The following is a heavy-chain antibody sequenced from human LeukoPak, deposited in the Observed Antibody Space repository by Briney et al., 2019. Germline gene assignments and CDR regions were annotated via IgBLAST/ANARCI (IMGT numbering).Heavy chain of an antibody. D-gene: IGHD2-2*01. CDR2: ISAYNGNT. J-gene: IGHJ4*02. Sequence: ASVKVSCKASGYTFTSYGISWVRQAPGQGLEWMGWISAYNGNTNYAQKLQGRVTMTTDTSTSTAYMELRSLRSDDTAVYYCVWIEVVPAATGQGYFDYWGQGTLVTVSS. CDR1: GYTFTSYG. V-gene: IGHV1-18*01. CDR3: VWIEVVPAATGQGYFDY.